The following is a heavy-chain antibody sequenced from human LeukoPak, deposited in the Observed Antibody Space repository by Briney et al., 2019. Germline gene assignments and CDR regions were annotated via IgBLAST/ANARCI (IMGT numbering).Heavy chain of an antibody. CDR2: ISSNGDST. CDR3: AKDPGAHYYGSGSYRRGSYFDY. V-gene: IGHV3-64*01. D-gene: IGHD3-10*01. CDR1: GFTFSSYA. Sequence: GSLRLSCAASGFTFSSYAMHWVRQAPGKGLEYVSGISSNGDSTYYANSVKGRFTISRDNSKDTLYLQMGSLRAEDMAVYYCAKDPGAHYYGSGSYRRGSYFDYWGQGTLVTVSS. J-gene: IGHJ4*02.